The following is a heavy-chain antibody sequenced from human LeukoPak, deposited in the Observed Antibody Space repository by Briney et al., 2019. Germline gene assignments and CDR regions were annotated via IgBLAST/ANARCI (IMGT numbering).Heavy chain of an antibody. D-gene: IGHD5-12*01. J-gene: IGHJ4*02. CDR2: IIPLFGPA. Sequence: SVKVSCKASGGTFSTLDISWVRQAPGHGLEWMGGIIPLFGPANYAQKFQDRVTIIAGESTTTAYMELSSLRSEDTAVYYCARLGSGYDPGDFWGQGTLVTVST. CDR1: GGTFSTLD. V-gene: IGHV1-69*01. CDR3: ARLGSGYDPGDF.